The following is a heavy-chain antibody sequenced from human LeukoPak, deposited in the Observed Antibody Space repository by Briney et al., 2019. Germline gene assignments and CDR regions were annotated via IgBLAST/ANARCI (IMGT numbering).Heavy chain of an antibody. J-gene: IGHJ6*03. CDR1: GFTFSSYG. D-gene: IGHD5-18*01. V-gene: IGHV3-33*06. CDR2: MWYDGSNK. Sequence: PGRSLRLSCAASGFTFSSYGMHWVRQAPGKGLEWVAVMWYDGSNKYYADSVKGRFTISRDNSKNTLYLQMNSLRAEDTAVYYCAKDKGYGYYMDVWGKGTTVTVSS. CDR3: AKDKGYGYYMDV.